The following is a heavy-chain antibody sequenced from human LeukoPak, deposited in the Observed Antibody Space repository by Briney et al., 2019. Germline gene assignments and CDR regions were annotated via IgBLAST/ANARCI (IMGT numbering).Heavy chain of an antibody. CDR2: ISGSGGST. CDR3: AKGKGGDYVLDAFDI. V-gene: IGHV3-23*01. J-gene: IGHJ3*02. Sequence: GGSLRLSCAASGFTFSGYAMSWVRQAPGKGLEWVSAISGSGGSTYYADSVKGRFTISRDNSKNTLYLQMNSLRAEDTAVYYCAKGKGGDYVLDAFDIWGQGTMVTVSS. D-gene: IGHD4-17*01. CDR1: GFTFSGYA.